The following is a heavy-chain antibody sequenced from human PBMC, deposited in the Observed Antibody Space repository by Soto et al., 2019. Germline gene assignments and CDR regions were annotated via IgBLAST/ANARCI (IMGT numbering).Heavy chain of an antibody. CDR2: ISGSGGTT. CDR1: GFTFSSYS. Sequence: GGSLRLSCAASGFTFSSYSMNWVRQAPGKGLEWVSAISGSGGTTFYADSVKGRFTISRDNSKNTLYLHMNSLRAEDTALYYCANPPLPEANYNGMDVWGQGTTVTVSS. CDR3: ANPPLPEANYNGMDV. V-gene: IGHV3-23*01. J-gene: IGHJ6*02.